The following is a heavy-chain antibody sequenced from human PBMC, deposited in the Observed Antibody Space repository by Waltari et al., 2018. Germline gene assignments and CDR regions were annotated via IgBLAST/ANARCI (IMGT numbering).Heavy chain of an antibody. CDR2: IWYDGINK. D-gene: IGHD6-6*01. J-gene: IGHJ4*02. Sequence: QVQLVESGGGVVQPGRSLRLSCAASGFTFSSYGMHWVRQAPGKGLEWVAVIWYDGINKYYADSVKGRFTISRDNSKNTLYLQMNSLRAEDTAVYYCARVESSSSGGDYWGQGTLVTVSS. CDR3: ARVESSSSGGDY. CDR1: GFTFSSYG. V-gene: IGHV3-33*01.